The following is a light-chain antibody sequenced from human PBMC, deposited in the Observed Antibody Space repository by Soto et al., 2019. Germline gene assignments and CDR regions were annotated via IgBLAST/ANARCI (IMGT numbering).Light chain of an antibody. CDR2: AVF. V-gene: IGKV1-9*01. CDR3: QQLDSHPRT. Sequence: DIQLTQSPSFLSASVGDRVTITCRASQDSSNFLAWFQQKPGRAPKLLIYAVFTLQSGVPSRFSGSGSGAEFTLTISSLQPEDFATDYCQQLDSHPRTFGGGTKVEIK. CDR1: QDSSNF. J-gene: IGKJ4*01.